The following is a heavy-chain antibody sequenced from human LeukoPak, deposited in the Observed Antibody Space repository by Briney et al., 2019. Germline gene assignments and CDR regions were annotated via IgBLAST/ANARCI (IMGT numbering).Heavy chain of an antibody. D-gene: IGHD3-10*01. CDR3: ARMYYYDPGDY. J-gene: IGHJ4*02. CDR2: IKSKTDGGTT. V-gene: IGHV3-15*05. Sequence: PGGSLRLSRAASGFTFSNAWMSWVRQAPGKGLEWVGRIKSKTDGGTTDYAAPVKGRFTISRDNAKNSLYLQMNSLRAEDTALYHCARMYYYDPGDYWGQGTLVTVSS. CDR1: GFTFSNAW.